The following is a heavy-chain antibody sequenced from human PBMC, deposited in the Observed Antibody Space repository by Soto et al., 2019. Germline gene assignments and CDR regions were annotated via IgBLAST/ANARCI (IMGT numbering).Heavy chain of an antibody. Sequence: EVELATSGGGVAQPGRSLRLTCAGSGFRFDDYVMYWVRQAPGKGLEWVAGISWNSNRVAYGESVEGRFTIARDNAKKSVFLQMVSLRGEDTALYFCARGNYISSWSPGYMDVWGTGVTVTVSS. D-gene: IGHD6-13*01. V-gene: IGHV3-9*01. CDR1: GFRFDDYV. CDR2: ISWNSNRV. CDR3: ARGNYISSWSPGYMDV. J-gene: IGHJ6*03.